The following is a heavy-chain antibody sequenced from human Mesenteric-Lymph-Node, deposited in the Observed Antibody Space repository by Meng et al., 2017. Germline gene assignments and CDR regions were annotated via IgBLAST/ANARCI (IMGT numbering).Heavy chain of an antibody. J-gene: IGHJ4*02. CDR1: GFSLSTSGVG. CDR3: AHVDGSYFVCDY. V-gene: IGHV2-5*02. CDR2: IYWDDDK. Sequence: SGPTLVKPTQTLTLTCTFSGFSLSTSGVGVGWICQPPGKALEWLALIYWDDDKRYSPSLKSRLTITKDTSKNQVVLTMTNMDPVDTATYYCAHVDGSYFVCDYWGQGTLVTVSS. D-gene: IGHD1-26*01.